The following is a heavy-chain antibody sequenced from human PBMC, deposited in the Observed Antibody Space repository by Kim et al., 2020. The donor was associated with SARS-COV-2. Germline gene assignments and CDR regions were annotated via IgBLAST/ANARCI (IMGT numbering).Heavy chain of an antibody. J-gene: IGHJ3*02. CDR3: ARDTPGQKAFDI. Sequence: AYAESVKRRITINAEASKNQFSLQLISVSPEDTAIYYCARDTPGQKAFDIWGQGTMVTVSS. V-gene: IGHV6-1*01.